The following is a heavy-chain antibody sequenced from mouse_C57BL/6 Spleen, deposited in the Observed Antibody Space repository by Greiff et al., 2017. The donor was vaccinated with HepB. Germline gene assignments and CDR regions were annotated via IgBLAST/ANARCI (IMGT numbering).Heavy chain of an antibody. CDR1: GYTFTSYW. D-gene: IGHD2-13*01. V-gene: IGHV1-64*01. J-gene: IGHJ2*01. CDR2: IHPNSGST. Sequence: QVQLQQPGAELVKPGASVKLSCKASGYTFTSYWMHWVKQRPGQGLEWIGMIHPNSGSTNYNEKFKSKATLTVDKSSSTAYMQLSSLTSEDSAVYYCARAYGDHEYFDYWGQGTTLTVSS. CDR3: ARAYGDHEYFDY.